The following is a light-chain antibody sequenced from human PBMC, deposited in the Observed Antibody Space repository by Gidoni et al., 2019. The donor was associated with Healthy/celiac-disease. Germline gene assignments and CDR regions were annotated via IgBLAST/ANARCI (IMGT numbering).Light chain of an antibody. V-gene: IGLV2-14*01. CDR2: DVS. CDR1: SSDVGGYNY. Sequence: QSALTQPASVSGSPGTSITISCTGTSSDVGGYNYVSWYQQHPGKAPKLMIYDVSNRPSGVSNRFSGSKSGNTASLTISGLQAEDEADYYCSSYTSSSTLDVFGTGTKVTVL. CDR3: SSYTSSSTLDV. J-gene: IGLJ1*01.